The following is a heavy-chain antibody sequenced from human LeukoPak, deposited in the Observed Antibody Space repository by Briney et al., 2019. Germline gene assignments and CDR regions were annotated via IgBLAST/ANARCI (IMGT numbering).Heavy chain of an antibody. CDR1: GYTFTNYG. Sequence: ASVKVSCKASGYTFTNYGISWVRQAPGQGLEWMGWISAYNGNTNYAQKLQGRVTMTTDTSTSTAYMELRSLRSDDTAVCYCARSYSGSYVSYFDYWGQGTLVTVSS. J-gene: IGHJ4*02. D-gene: IGHD1-26*01. CDR3: ARSYSGSYVSYFDY. CDR2: ISAYNGNT. V-gene: IGHV1-18*01.